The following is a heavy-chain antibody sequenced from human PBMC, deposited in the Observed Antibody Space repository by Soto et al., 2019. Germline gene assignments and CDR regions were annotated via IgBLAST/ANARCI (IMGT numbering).Heavy chain of an antibody. V-gene: IGHV4-59*01. Sequence: SETLSLTCTVSGGFIWGWIRQSPDKGLEWIGYIYNSGRYNYNPSLESRLTISIDTSKNQFSLRLASVTAADTAVYYCGRTLPNRHLFDSGGREIWATVPS. J-gene: IGHJ4*02. CDR2: IYNSGRY. D-gene: IGHD2-8*01. CDR3: GRTLPNRHLFDS. CDR1: GGFI.